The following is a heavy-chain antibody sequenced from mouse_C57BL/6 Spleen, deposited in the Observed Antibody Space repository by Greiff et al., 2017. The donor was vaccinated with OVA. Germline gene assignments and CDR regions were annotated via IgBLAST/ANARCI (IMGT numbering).Heavy chain of an antibody. CDR2: IDPSDSET. CDR3: ARSPTVVNAMDY. D-gene: IGHD1-1*01. V-gene: IGHV1-52*01. J-gene: IGHJ4*01. Sequence: QVQLQQPGAELVRPGSSVKLSCKASGYTFTSYLMHWVKQRPIQGLEWIGNIDPSDSETHYNQKFKDKATLTVDKSSSTAYMQLSSLTSEDSAVYYCARSPTVVNAMDYWGQGTSVTVSS. CDR1: GYTFTSYL.